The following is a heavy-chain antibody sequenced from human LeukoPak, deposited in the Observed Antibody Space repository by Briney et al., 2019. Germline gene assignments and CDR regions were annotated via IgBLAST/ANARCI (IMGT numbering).Heavy chain of an antibody. CDR2: IYYSGST. V-gene: IGHV4-59*12. Sequence: SETLSLTCTVSGGSISSYYWSWIRQPPGKGLEWIGYIYYSGSTNYNPSLKSRVTISVDTSKNQFSLKLNSVTPDDTAVYYCARDEYGGTYSLNWFDPWGQGTLVTVSS. CDR3: ARDEYGGTYSLNWFDP. CDR1: GGSISSYY. D-gene: IGHD4-23*01. J-gene: IGHJ5*02.